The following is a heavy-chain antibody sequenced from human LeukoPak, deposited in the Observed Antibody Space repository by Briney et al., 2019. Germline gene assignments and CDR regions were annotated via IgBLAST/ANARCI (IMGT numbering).Heavy chain of an antibody. D-gene: IGHD6-19*01. V-gene: IGHV3-23*01. CDR1: GFTFSTYA. CDR2: ISGNGGTT. J-gene: IGHJ4*02. CDR3: AKRVPYSSVWYYLDY. Sequence: PGGSLRLSCAASGFTFSTYAMSWVRQAPGKGLEWVSVISGNGGTTYYPDSVKGRFTISRDNSKNTLYLQMSTLRAEDAAVYYCAKRVPYSSVWYYLDYWGQGTLVTVSS.